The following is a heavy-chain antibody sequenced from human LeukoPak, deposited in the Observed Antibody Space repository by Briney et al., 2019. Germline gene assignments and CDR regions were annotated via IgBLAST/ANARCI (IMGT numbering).Heavy chain of an antibody. CDR3: VVPGSPFDY. Sequence: PGRSLRLSCAASGFTFSSYGMHWVRQAPGKGLEWVAVIWYDGSNKYYADSVKGRFTTSRDNAKNTVYLQMNSLRVEDTAVYYCVVPGSPFDYGGQGTLVTVSS. V-gene: IGHV3-33*03. D-gene: IGHD1-26*01. CDR1: GFTFSSYG. CDR2: IWYDGSNK. J-gene: IGHJ4*02.